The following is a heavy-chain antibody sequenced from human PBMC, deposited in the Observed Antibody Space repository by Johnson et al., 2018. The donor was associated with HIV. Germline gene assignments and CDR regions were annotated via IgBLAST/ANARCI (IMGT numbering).Heavy chain of an antibody. CDR2: ISYDGSNK. V-gene: IGHV3-30-3*01. J-gene: IGHJ3*02. CDR3: AKDIWAYCGGDCSPGSAFDI. Sequence: QVQLVESGGGVVQPGRSLRLSCAASGITFSDYAMHWVRQAPGKGLEWVAVISYDGSNKYYADSVKGRFTISRDISKNSLYLQMNSLRAEDTAWYYCAKDIWAYCGGDCSPGSAFDIWGQGTMVTVSS. D-gene: IGHD2-21*01. CDR1: GITFSDYA.